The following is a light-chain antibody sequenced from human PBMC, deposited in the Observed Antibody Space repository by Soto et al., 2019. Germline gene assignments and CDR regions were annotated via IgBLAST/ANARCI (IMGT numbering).Light chain of an antibody. J-gene: IGLJ1*01. V-gene: IGLV2-14*01. CDR2: DLN. CDR3: CSYTSSNTVV. Sequence: QSALTQPASVSGSPGQSITISCTGTSSDVGGYNYVSWYQQHPGKVPKMMIYDLNNRPSGVSNRFSGSKSGNTASLTISGLQAEDEADYYCCSYTSSNTVVFGTGTKVTVL. CDR1: SSDVGGYNY.